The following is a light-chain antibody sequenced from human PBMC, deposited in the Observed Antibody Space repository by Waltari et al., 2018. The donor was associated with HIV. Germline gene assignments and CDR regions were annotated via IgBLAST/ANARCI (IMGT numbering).Light chain of an antibody. Sequence: QSVLTQPPSASGTPGQRVTISCSGSSSNLGSNIVNWYQQLPGTAPKLLIYSNNRRPSGVPDRFSGSKSGTSASLAISGLQSEDEADYYCAAWDDSLNGWVFGGGTKLTVL. CDR1: SSNLGSNI. J-gene: IGLJ3*02. V-gene: IGLV1-44*01. CDR2: SNN. CDR3: AAWDDSLNGWV.